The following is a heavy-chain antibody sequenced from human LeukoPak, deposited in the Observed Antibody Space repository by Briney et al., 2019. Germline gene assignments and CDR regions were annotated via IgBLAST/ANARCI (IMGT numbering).Heavy chain of an antibody. CDR2: IYPGDSDT. D-gene: IGHD2-2*01. CDR3: ARSIVVDYYNMDV. CDR1: GYSFTSYW. V-gene: IGHV5-51*01. Sequence: GESLKISCKGSGYSFTSYWIAWVRQMPGKGLEWMGIIYPGDSDTRYSPSFRGQVTMSADKSTSTAYLQWSSLRASDTAMYYCARSIVVDYYNMDVWGKGTTVTVSS. J-gene: IGHJ6*04.